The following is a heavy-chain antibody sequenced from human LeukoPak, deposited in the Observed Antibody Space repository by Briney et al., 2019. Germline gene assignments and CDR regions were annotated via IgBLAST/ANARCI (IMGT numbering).Heavy chain of an antibody. D-gene: IGHD3-10*01. CDR2: INGDGNTT. CDR3: ARVLDGSGSRSFDN. V-gene: IGHV3-74*01. Sequence: GGSLRLSCAVSGFTFRSYWMHWVRRVPGKGLVWVSRINGDGNTTNYADSVKGRFTISRDNAKNTLFLHMDSLRAEDTAMYYCARVLDGSGSRSFDNWGQGTLVTVSS. CDR1: GFTFRSYW. J-gene: IGHJ4*02.